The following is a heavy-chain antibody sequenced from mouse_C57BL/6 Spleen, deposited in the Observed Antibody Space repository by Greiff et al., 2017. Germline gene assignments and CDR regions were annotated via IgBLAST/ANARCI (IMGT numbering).Heavy chain of an antibody. CDR3: AKAGAYDGYYEDAMDY. CDR1: GYTFTSYW. CDR2: IDPNSGGT. D-gene: IGHD2-3*01. V-gene: IGHV1-72*01. J-gene: IGHJ4*01. Sequence: QVQLQQSGAELVKPGASVKLSCKASGYTFTSYWMHWVKQRPGRGLEWIGRIDPNSGGTKYNEKFKSKATLTVDKPSSTAYMQLSSLTSEDSAVYYCAKAGAYDGYYEDAMDYWGQGTSVTVSS.